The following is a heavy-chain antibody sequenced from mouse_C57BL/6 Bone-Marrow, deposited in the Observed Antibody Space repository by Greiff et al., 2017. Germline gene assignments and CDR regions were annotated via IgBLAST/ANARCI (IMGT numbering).Heavy chain of an antibody. V-gene: IGHV1-52*01. CDR1: GYTFTSYW. CDR3: ARGTYSPYFDY. D-gene: IGHD3-1*01. Sequence: QVQLQQSGAELVRPGSSVKLSCKASGYTFTSYWMHWVKQRPIQGLEWIGNIDPSDSETHYNQKFKDKATLTVDKSSSTSDMQLISLTSGDSAFDYLARGTYSPYFDYWGQGTTLTVSS. CDR2: IDPSDSET. J-gene: IGHJ2*01.